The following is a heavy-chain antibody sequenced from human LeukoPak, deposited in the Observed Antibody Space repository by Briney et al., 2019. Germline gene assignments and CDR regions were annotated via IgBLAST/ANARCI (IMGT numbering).Heavy chain of an antibody. CDR3: AREGPPPYCSGGSCYDSDWFDP. CDR2: IYYSRST. D-gene: IGHD2-15*01. V-gene: IGHV4-59*01. J-gene: IGHJ5*02. CDR1: GGSISSYY. Sequence: SETLSLTCTVSGGSISSYYWSWIRQPPGKGLEWIGYIYYSRSTNYNPSLKSRVTISVDTSKNQFSLKLSSVTAADTAVYYCAREGPPPYCSGGSCYDSDWFDPWGQGTLVTVSS.